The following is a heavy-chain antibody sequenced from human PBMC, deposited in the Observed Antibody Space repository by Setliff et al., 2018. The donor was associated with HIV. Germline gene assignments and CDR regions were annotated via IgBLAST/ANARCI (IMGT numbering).Heavy chain of an antibody. Sequence: SETLSLTCTVSGVSISSGSYYWSWIRQSAGKGLEWIGRIYTRGSVSYNPSLMSRVTISLDTSKNQLSLKLSSVTAADTAVYYCTREFFYWGQGILVTVSS. D-gene: IGHD3-3*01. CDR1: GVSISSGSYY. J-gene: IGHJ4*02. CDR3: TREFFY. CDR2: IYTRGSV. V-gene: IGHV4-61*02.